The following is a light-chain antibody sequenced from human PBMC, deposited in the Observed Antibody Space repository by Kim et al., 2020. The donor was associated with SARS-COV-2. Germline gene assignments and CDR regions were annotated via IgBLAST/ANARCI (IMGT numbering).Light chain of an antibody. V-gene: IGKV1-39*01. Sequence: DIQMTQFPSSLSASVGDRVTITCRASQNINIYVNWYQQKPGKAPKLLIYAASSLQSGVPSRFSGSGSGTDFTLTISSLQSEEFATYYWQQSYSSPPSTFGQGTRLEIK. CDR2: AAS. CDR3: QQSYSSPPST. J-gene: IGKJ5*01. CDR1: QNINIY.